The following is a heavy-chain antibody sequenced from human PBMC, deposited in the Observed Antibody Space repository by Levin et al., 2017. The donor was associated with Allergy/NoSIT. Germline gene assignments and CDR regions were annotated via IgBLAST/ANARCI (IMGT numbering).Heavy chain of an antibody. D-gene: IGHD3-3*01. CDR2: IKSKTDGGTT. CDR3: RYYDFWSAPLRFDY. J-gene: IGHJ4*02. CDR1: GFTFSNAW. V-gene: IGHV3-15*01. Sequence: GGSLRLSCAASGFTFSNAWMSWVRQAPGKGLEWVGRIKSKTDGGTTDYAAPVKGRFTISRDDSKNTLHLQLNSLKTEDTAVYHCRYYDFWSAPLRFDYWGQGTLVTVSS.